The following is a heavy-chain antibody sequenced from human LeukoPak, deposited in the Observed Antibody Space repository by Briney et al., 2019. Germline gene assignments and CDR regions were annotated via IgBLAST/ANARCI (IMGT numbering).Heavy chain of an antibody. V-gene: IGHV3-11*01. CDR1: GFTFSDYY. CDR3: ARLRSSSFYYYYMDV. Sequence: GGSLRLSCAASGFTFSDYYMSWIRQAPGKGLEWVSYISSSGSTIYYADSVKGRFTISRDNAKNSLYLQMNSLRAENTAVYYCARLRSSSFYYYYMDVWGKGTTVTVSS. CDR2: ISSSGSTI. D-gene: IGHD6-6*01. J-gene: IGHJ6*03.